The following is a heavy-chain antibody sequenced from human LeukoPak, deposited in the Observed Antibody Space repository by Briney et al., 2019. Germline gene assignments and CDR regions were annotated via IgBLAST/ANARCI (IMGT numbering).Heavy chain of an antibody. CDR2: ISWNSGSI. D-gene: IGHD2-15*01. CDR1: GFTFDDYA. CDR3: ASQKLGYCSGGSCYGDAFDI. V-gene: IGHV3-9*03. J-gene: IGHJ3*02. Sequence: PGRSLRLSCAASGFTFDDYAMHWVRQAPGKGLEWVSGISWNSGSIGYAGSVKGRFTISRDNAKNSLYLQMNSLRAEDMALYYCASQKLGYCSGGSCYGDAFDIWGQGTMVTVSS.